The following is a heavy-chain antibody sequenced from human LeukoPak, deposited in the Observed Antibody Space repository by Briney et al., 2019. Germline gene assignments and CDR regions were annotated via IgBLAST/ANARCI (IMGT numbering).Heavy chain of an antibody. CDR3: AREGSEGYLFDY. CDR1: GDSVSSSGAA. D-gene: IGHD1-1*01. CDR2: TYYRSKWYN. Sequence: SQTLSLTCAISGDSVSSSGAAWSWIRQSPSRGLEWLGRTYYRSKWYNDYAVSVKRRITINPDTSKNQFSLQLNSMAPEDTAVYYCAREGSEGYLFDYWGQGTLVTVSS. V-gene: IGHV6-1*01. J-gene: IGHJ4*02.